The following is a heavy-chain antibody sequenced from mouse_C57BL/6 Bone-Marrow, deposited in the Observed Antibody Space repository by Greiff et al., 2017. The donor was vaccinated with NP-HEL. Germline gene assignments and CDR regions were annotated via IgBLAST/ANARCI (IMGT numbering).Heavy chain of an antibody. J-gene: IGHJ3*01. Sequence: DVQLQESGGGLVQPGGSMKLSCVASGFTFSNYWMNWVRQSPEKGLAWVAQIRLKSDNYATHYAESVKGRFPISRDDSKSSVYLQMNKVRAEDTGIYYCVWVWFAYWGQGTRVTVSA. CDR2: IRLKSDNYAT. CDR1: GFTFSNYW. CDR3: VWVWFAY. V-gene: IGHV6-3*01.